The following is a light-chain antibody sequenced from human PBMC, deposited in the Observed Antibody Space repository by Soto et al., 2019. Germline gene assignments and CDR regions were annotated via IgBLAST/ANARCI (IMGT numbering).Light chain of an antibody. J-gene: IGKJ1*01. Sequence: DIQLTQSPSTLSASIGDRVTITCRASQSSNRWLAWYQQKPGKAPKLLIYDASSLESGVPSRFSGSGSGTDFTLTITSLQPDDFATYYCQHPRWTFGQGTKVEIK. CDR1: QSSNRW. CDR2: DAS. V-gene: IGKV1-5*01. CDR3: QHPRWT.